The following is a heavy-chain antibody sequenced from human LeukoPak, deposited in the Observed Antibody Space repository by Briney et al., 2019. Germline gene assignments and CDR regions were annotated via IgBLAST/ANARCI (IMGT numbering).Heavy chain of an antibody. CDR2: IYSGTI. Sequence: PGGSLRLSCTVSGFTVSSNSMSWVRQAPGKGLEWVSFIYSGTIHYSDSVKGRFTISRDNSKNTLYLQMNSLRAEDTAVYYCAKGGATVTTRGANWYFDLWGRGTLVTVSS. CDR1: GFTVSSNS. V-gene: IGHV3-53*01. J-gene: IGHJ2*01. CDR3: AKGGATVTTRGANWYFDL. D-gene: IGHD4-17*01.